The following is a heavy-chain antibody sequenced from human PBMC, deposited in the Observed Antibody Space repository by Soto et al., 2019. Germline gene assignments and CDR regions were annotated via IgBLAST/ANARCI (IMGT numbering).Heavy chain of an antibody. CDR2: IYYSGST. D-gene: IGHD1-1*01. Sequence: PSETLSLTCTVSGGSISSYYWSWIRQPPGKGLEWIGYIYYSGSTNYNASLKSRVTISVDTSKNQFSLKLTSVTAADTAVYYCARGMERYRNYYYYYYMDVWGKGPTVTVS. CDR1: GGSISSYY. V-gene: IGHV4-59*01. CDR3: ARGMERYRNYYYYYYMDV. J-gene: IGHJ6*03.